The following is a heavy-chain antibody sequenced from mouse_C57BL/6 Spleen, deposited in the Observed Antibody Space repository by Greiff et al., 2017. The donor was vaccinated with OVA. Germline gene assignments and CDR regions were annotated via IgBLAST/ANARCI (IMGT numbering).Heavy chain of an antibody. J-gene: IGHJ2*01. D-gene: IGHD1-1*01. Sequence: VQLQQSGPELVKPGASVKISCKASGYTFTDYYMNWVKQSHGKSLEWIGDINPNNGGTSYNQKFKGKATLTVDKSSSTAYMELRSLTSEDSAVYYCARAGFITTFDYWGQGTTLTVSS. V-gene: IGHV1-26*01. CDR3: ARAGFITTFDY. CDR1: GYTFTDYY. CDR2: INPNNGGT.